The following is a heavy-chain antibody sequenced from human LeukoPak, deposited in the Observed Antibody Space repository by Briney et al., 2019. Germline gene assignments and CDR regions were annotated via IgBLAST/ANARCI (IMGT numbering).Heavy chain of an antibody. V-gene: IGHV4-34*01. CDR1: GGSFSGYY. CDR3: ARTRRKSLFDY. CDR2: INHSGST. J-gene: IGHJ4*02. Sequence: SETLSLTCAVYGGSFSGYYGSWIRQPPGKGLEWIGEINHSGSTNYNPSLKSRVTIPVDTSKNQFSLKLSSVTAADTAVYYCARTRRKSLFDYWGQGTLVTVSS.